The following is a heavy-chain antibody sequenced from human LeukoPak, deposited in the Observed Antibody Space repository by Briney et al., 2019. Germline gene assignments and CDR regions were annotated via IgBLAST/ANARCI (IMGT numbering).Heavy chain of an antibody. Sequence: GGSLRLSCAASGFSFDDNAMYWVRQAPGKGLERVSLISGGGATTYYADSVKGRFNISRDNSKSSLYLQMNSLRSEDSALYYCAKDNQRGGFQHWGQGTLVTVSS. J-gene: IGHJ1*01. D-gene: IGHD3-16*01. CDR2: ISGGGATT. V-gene: IGHV3-43*02. CDR1: GFSFDDNA. CDR3: AKDNQRGGFQH.